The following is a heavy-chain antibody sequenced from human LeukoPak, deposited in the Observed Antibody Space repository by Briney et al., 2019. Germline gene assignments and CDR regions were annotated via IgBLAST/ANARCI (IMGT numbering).Heavy chain of an antibody. CDR2: INHSGST. CDR3: VGSGIGIAAAGYFDY. Sequence: SETLCLTCAVYGGAFRGYYWSWVRQPPGKGLEWIGEINHSGSTNYNPSLKSRVTISVDTSKNQFSLKLSSVTAADTAVYYCVGSGIGIAAAGYFDYWGQGTLVTVSS. D-gene: IGHD6-13*01. CDR1: GGAFRGYY. V-gene: IGHV4-34*09. J-gene: IGHJ4*02.